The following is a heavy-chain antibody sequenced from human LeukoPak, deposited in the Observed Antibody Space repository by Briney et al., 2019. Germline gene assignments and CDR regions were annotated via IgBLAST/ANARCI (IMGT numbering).Heavy chain of an antibody. Sequence: GGSLRLSCAASGFTFSSYAMHWVRQAPGKGLEYVSAISSNGGSTYYANSVKGRFTISRDNSKNTLYLQMGSLRAEDMAVYHCARDQGSNRFDYWGQGTLVTVSS. CDR1: GFTFSSYA. J-gene: IGHJ4*02. D-gene: IGHD6-13*01. CDR2: ISSNGGST. CDR3: ARDQGSNRFDY. V-gene: IGHV3-64*01.